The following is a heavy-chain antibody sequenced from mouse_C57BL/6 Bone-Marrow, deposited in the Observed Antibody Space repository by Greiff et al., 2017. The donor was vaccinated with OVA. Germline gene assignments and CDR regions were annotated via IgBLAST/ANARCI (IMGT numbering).Heavy chain of an antibody. D-gene: IGHD1-1*01. CDR1: GFTFSDYY. CDR3: ARHRHYGSSPWFAY. CDR2: ISNGGGST. V-gene: IGHV5-12*01. J-gene: IGHJ3*01. Sequence: EVMLVESGGGLVQPGGSLKLSCAASGFTFSDYYMYWVRQTPEKRLEWVAYISNGGGSTYYPDTVKGRFTISRDNAKNTLYLQMSRLKSEDTAMYYCARHRHYGSSPWFAYWGQGTLGTVSA.